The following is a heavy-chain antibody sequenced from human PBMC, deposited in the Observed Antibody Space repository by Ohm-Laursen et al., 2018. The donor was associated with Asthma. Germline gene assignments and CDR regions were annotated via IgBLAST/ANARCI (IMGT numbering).Heavy chain of an antibody. D-gene: IGHD4-17*01. CDR2: IIPIFGTA. CDR1: GGTFSSYA. J-gene: IGHJ6*02. Sequence: SSVKVSCKASGGTFSSYAISWVRQAPGQGLEWMGGIIPIFGTANYAQKFQGRVTITADESTSTAYMELSSLRSEDTAVYYCASPNGDYVGGYYYGMDVWSQGTTVTVSS. V-gene: IGHV1-69*01. CDR3: ASPNGDYVGGYYYGMDV.